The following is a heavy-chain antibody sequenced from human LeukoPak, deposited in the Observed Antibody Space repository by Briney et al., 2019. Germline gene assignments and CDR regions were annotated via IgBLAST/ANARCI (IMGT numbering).Heavy chain of an antibody. Sequence: ASVKVSCKASGYTFISYAMNWVRQAPGQGLEWMGWINTDTGSSTYAQGFTGRFVFSVDTSVSTAYLQISSLKTEDTAVYYCAREILRLDIWGQGTMVTVSS. CDR1: GYTFISYA. V-gene: IGHV7-4-1*02. CDR3: AREILRLDI. J-gene: IGHJ3*02. CDR2: INTDTGSS.